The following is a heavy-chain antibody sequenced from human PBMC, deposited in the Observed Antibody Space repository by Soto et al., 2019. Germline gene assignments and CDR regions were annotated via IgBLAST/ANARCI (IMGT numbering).Heavy chain of an antibody. CDR1: GGSISSYY. J-gene: IGHJ4*02. CDR3: AREGYYDSSGYFDY. Sequence: SETLSLTCTVSGGSISSYYWSWIRQPPGKGLEWIGYIYYSGSTNYNPSLKSRVTISVDTSKNQFSLKLSSVTAADTAVYYCAREGYYDSSGYFDYWGQGTLVTVSS. CDR2: IYYSGST. D-gene: IGHD3-22*01. V-gene: IGHV4-59*01.